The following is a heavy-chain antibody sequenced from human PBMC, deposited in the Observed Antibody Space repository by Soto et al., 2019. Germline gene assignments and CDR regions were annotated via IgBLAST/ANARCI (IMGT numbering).Heavy chain of an antibody. CDR1: GGSISSYY. J-gene: IGHJ6*03. CDR3: ARLVVITPQKVVPAVKASRDYYYMDV. V-gene: IGHV4-59*08. Sequence: SETLSLTCTVSGGSISSYYWSWIRQPPGKGLEWIGYIYYSGSTNYNPSLKSRVTISVDTSKNQFSLKLSSVTAADTAVYYCARLVVITPQKVVPAVKASRDYYYMDVWGKGTTVTVSS. CDR2: IYYSGST. D-gene: IGHD2-2*01.